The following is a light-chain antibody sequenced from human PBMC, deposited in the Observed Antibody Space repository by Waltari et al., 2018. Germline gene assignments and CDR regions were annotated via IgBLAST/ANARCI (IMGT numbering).Light chain of an antibody. V-gene: IGKV2-30*01. CDR3: LQVPFT. CDR2: QVS. J-gene: IGKJ3*01. CDR1: QSLLYSNGHVY. Sequence: GVLTQSPLSLAVTLGQPASISCKSSQSLLYSNGHVYLDWYLQRPGQSPRRLIYQVSKRDSGVPDRFSGSGSDTEFTLRISRVEADDVGTYYCLQVPFTFGPGTKMEVK.